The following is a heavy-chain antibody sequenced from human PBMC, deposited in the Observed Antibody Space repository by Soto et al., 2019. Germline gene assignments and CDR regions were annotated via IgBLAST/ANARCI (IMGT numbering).Heavy chain of an antibody. V-gene: IGHV3-21*01. J-gene: IGHJ4*02. CDR3: ARDSRFLEWSDFDY. D-gene: IGHD3-3*01. Sequence: GGSLRLSCAASGFTFSSYSMNWVRQAPGKGLEWVSSISSSSSYIYYADSVKGRFTISRDNAKNSLYLQMNSLRAEDTAVYYCARDSRFLEWSDFDYWGQGTLVTVSS. CDR1: GFTFSSYS. CDR2: ISSSSSYI.